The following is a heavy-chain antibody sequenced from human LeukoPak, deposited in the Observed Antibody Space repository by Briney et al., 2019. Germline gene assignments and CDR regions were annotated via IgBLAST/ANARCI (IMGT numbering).Heavy chain of an antibody. Sequence: VASVKVSCKVSGYTLTELSMHWVRQAPGKGLEWMGGFDPEDGETIYAQKFQGRVTMTEDTSTDTAHMELSSLRSEDTAVYYCVTSRITMVRGVIIPSQSQLDYWGQGTLVTVSS. J-gene: IGHJ4*02. CDR2: FDPEDGET. D-gene: IGHD3-10*01. CDR1: GYTLTELS. CDR3: VTSRITMVRGVIIPSQSQLDY. V-gene: IGHV1-24*01.